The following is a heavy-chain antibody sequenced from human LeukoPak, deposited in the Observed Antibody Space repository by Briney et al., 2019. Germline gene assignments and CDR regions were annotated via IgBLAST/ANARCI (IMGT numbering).Heavy chain of an antibody. CDR3: AREKGDGCSSTSCYDFGSFDY. CDR2: INPNSGGT. Sequence: GASVKVSCKASGYTFTGYYMHWVRQAPGQGLEWMGWINPNSGGTNYAQKFQGRVTMTRDTSISTAYMELSRLRSDDTAVYYCAREKGDGCSSTSCYDFGSFDYWGQGTLVTVSS. D-gene: IGHD2-2*01. V-gene: IGHV1-2*02. J-gene: IGHJ4*02. CDR1: GYTFTGYY.